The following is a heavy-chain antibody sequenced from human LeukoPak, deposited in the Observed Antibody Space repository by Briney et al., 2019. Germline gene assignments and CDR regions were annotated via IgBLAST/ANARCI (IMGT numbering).Heavy chain of an antibody. Sequence: GGSLRLSCAASGFTFSSYWMTWVRQAPGKGLEWVANIKTDGSQIYYVDSVKGRFTISRDNAKNSLYLQMNSLRVEDTAVYYCAKVAKYYYGSETYYFFEHWGQGTPVTASS. CDR2: IKTDGSQI. V-gene: IGHV3-7*01. D-gene: IGHD3-10*01. CDR1: GFTFSSYW. CDR3: AKVAKYYYGSETYYFFEH. J-gene: IGHJ4*02.